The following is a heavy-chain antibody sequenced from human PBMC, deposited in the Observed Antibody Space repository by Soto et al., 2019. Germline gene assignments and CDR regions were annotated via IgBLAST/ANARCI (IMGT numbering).Heavy chain of an antibody. J-gene: IGHJ6*02. Sequence: GGSLRLSCAASGFTFSSYAMHWVRQAPGKGLEWVAVISYDGSNKYYADSVKGRFTISRDNSKNTLYLQMNSLRAEDTAVYYCARGSEYSSLRGYYYGMDVWGQGTTVTVSS. D-gene: IGHD6-6*01. V-gene: IGHV3-30-3*01. CDR1: GFTFSSYA. CDR3: ARGSEYSSLRGYYYGMDV. CDR2: ISYDGSNK.